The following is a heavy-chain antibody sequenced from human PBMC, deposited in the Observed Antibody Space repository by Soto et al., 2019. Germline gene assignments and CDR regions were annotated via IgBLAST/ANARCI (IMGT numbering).Heavy chain of an antibody. V-gene: IGHV3-23*01. CDR2: ISGSGGST. CDR3: ANDNPGIAAAGTDGMEV. CDR1: GFTFSSYA. J-gene: IGHJ6*02. D-gene: IGHD6-13*01. Sequence: GGSLRLSCAASGFTFSSYAMSWVRQAPGKGLEWVSAISGSGGSTYYADSVKGRFTISRDNSKNTLYLQMNSLRAEDTAVYYCANDNPGIAAAGTDGMEVWGQGTTVTVSS.